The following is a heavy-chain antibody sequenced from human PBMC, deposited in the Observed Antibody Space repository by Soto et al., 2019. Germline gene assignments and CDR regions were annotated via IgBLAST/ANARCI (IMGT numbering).Heavy chain of an antibody. V-gene: IGHV4-34*01. CDR2: INHSGST. J-gene: IGHJ4*02. Sequence: QVQLQQWGAGLLKPSETLSLTCAVYGGSFSAYYWSWIRQPPGKGLEWIGEINHSGSTTYNPSLKCRVTRSVHRSKNQFSLKLSSVTAAVIALYYCARGVVYAGVDYWGQGTLVTVSS. CDR1: GGSFSAYY. CDR3: ARGVVYAGVDY. D-gene: IGHD7-27*01.